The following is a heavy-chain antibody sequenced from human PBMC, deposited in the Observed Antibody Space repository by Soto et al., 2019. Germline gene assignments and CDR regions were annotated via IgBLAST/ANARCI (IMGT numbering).Heavy chain of an antibody. CDR1: GYTFTSYA. D-gene: IGHD2-2*01. Sequence: ASVKVACKASGYTFTSYAMRWVRQAPGQRLEWMGGINPINGTANYAQKFQGRVTITADESTSTAYMELSSLRSEDTAVYYCARDGGYCSSTSCPGAPYYYYGMDVWGQGTTVTVSS. CDR2: INPINGTA. V-gene: IGHV1-69*13. CDR3: ARDGGYCSSTSCPGAPYYYYGMDV. J-gene: IGHJ6*02.